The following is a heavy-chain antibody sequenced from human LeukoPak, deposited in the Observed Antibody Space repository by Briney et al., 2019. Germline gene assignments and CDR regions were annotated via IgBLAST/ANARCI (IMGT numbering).Heavy chain of an antibody. CDR2: INHSGST. V-gene: IGHV4-34*01. D-gene: IGHD6-13*01. CDR3: ARDLRAAAGPRWFDP. Sequence: PSETLSLTCAVYGGSFSGYYWSWIRQPPGKGLEWIGEINHSGSTNYNPSLKSRVTMSVDTSKNQFSLKLSSVTAADTAVYYCARDLRAAAGPRWFDPWGQGTLVTVSS. CDR1: GGSFSGYY. J-gene: IGHJ5*02.